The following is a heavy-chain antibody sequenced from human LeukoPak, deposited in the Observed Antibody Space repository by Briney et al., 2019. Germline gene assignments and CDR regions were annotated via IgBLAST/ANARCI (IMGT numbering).Heavy chain of an antibody. V-gene: IGHV5-51*01. Sequence: GESLKISSKASGYSFTSYWISWVGQMPAKGLEWMGIIYPGDSDTRYSPSFQGKVTISADKSIRTAYLQWSSLKASETAMYYCARHEEMATITNWGQGTLVTVSS. CDR2: IYPGDSDT. CDR3: ARHEEMATITN. J-gene: IGHJ4*02. D-gene: IGHD5-24*01. CDR1: GYSFTSYW.